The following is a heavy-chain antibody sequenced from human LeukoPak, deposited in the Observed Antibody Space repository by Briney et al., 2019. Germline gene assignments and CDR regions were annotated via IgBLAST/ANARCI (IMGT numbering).Heavy chain of an antibody. CDR2: IKSKTDGGTT. Sequence: PGGSLRLSCAASGFTFSNTWMSWVRQAPGKGLEWVGRIKSKTDGGTTDYAAPVKGRFTISRDDSKNMLYLQMNSLKTEDTAVYYCTTDSHSGSYYDLAFDIWGQGTMVTVSS. CDR3: TTDSHSGSYYDLAFDI. CDR1: GFTFSNTW. J-gene: IGHJ3*02. V-gene: IGHV3-15*01. D-gene: IGHD1-26*01.